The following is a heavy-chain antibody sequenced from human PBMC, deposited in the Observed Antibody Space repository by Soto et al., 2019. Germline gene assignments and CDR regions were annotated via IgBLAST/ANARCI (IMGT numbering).Heavy chain of an antibody. J-gene: IGHJ4*02. CDR1: GFTFSDYG. V-gene: IGHV3-30*18. D-gene: IGHD5-12*01. CDR3: AKNHQRAPSRDGYNLIDY. CDR2: IAYDGSNK. Sequence: XGSLRLTCVASGFTFSDYGMHWVRQAPGKGLEWVAVIAYDGSNKYYADAVKGRFTISRDNSKSTLYLQMDSLRAEDTAVYYCAKNHQRAPSRDGYNLIDYWGQGTLVTVSS.